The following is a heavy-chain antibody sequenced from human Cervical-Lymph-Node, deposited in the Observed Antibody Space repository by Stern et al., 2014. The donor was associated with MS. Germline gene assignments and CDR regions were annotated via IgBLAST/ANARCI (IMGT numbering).Heavy chain of an antibody. J-gene: IGHJ4*02. CDR1: GFTFSDYY. Sequence: VQLVESGGDLVKPGGSLRLSCAASGFTFSDYYMSWIRQAPGQGLEWVSYISTGNYTNYADSVKGRFTISRDNAKNSLYLQMNSLRAEDTAVYYCARVFLSGSDSHWGQGTLVTVSS. CDR3: ARVFLSGSDSH. CDR2: ISTGNYT. V-gene: IGHV3-11*06. D-gene: IGHD5-12*01.